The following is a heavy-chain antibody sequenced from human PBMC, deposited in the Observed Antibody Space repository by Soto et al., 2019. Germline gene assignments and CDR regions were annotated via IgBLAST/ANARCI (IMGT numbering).Heavy chain of an antibody. CDR1: GYTFTSYG. D-gene: IGHD3-22*01. Sequence: GASVKVSCKASGYTFTSYGISWVRQAPGQGLECMGWISAYNGNTNYAQKLQGRVTMTTDTSTSTAYMELRSLRSDDTAVYFCARDPSYYYDSSGYYLSYWGQGTLVTVSS. J-gene: IGHJ4*02. V-gene: IGHV1-18*01. CDR2: ISAYNGNT. CDR3: ARDPSYYYDSSGYYLSY.